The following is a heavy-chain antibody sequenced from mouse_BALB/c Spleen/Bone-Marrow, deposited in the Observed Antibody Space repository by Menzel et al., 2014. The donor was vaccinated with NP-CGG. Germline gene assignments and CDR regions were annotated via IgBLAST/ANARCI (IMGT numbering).Heavy chain of an antibody. CDR2: IDPANGNT. CDR3: ARWEYYAMDY. CDR1: GSNIKDTY. Sequence: EVQLQESGAELVKPGASVKLSCTASGSNIKDTYMDWVKQRPEQGLEWIGRIDPANGNTKYDPKFQGKATITADTSSNTAYLQLSSLTSEDTAVYYCARWEYYAMDYWGQGTSVTVSS. D-gene: IGHD4-1*01. J-gene: IGHJ4*01. V-gene: IGHV14-3*02.